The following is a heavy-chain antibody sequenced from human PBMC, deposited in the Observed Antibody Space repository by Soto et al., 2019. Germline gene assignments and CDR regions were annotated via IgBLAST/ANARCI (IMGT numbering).Heavy chain of an antibody. CDR2: IGTTGDT. D-gene: IGHD3-10*01. Sequence: PGGSLRLSCAASGLMFSIHDMHWVRQFAGKGLEWVSAIGTTGDTYYSDSVKGRFTISREDAKSSLYLRLNSLRVGDTAVYYCARGSRHGSGSLRPGPSDIFDIWRQGTMVTVSS. CDR3: ARGSRHGSGSLRPGPSDIFDI. J-gene: IGHJ3*02. V-gene: IGHV3-13*01. CDR1: GLMFSIHD.